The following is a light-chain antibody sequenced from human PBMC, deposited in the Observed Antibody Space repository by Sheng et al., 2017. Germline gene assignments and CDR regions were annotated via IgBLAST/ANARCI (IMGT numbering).Light chain of an antibody. CDR1: QSVSSY. CDR3: QQRRNWVT. CDR2: GAS. Sequence: EIVMTQSPATLSVSPGERATLSCRASQSVSSYLAWYQQRPGQAPRLLIYGASSRATGIPDRFSGSGSGTDFTLTISRLEPEDFAVYYCQQRRNWVTFGQGTRL. J-gene: IGKJ5*01. V-gene: IGKV3-11*01.